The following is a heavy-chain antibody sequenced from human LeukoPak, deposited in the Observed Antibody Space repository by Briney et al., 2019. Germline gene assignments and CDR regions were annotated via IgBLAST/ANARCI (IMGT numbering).Heavy chain of an antibody. CDR3: AKGRVTTNQYDY. CDR2: ISGSGVST. CDR1: GFTFSSYV. D-gene: IGHD4-17*01. J-gene: IGHJ4*02. Sequence: GGSLRLSRAASGFTFSSYVMSWVRQAPGKGLEWVSAISGSGVSTYYADSVKGRFTISRDNSKNTLYLQMISLRAEDTAVYYCAKGRVTTNQYDYWGQGTLVTVSS. V-gene: IGHV3-23*01.